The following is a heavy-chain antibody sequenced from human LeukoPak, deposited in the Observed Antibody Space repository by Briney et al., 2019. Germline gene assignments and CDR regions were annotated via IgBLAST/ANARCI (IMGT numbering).Heavy chain of an antibody. V-gene: IGHV4-59*08. CDR2: IYYSGST. CDR1: GGSISSYY. Sequence: SETLSLTCTVSGGSISSYYWSWIRQPPGKGLEWIGYIYYSGSTNYNPSLKSRVTISVDTSKNQFSLKLSSVTAADTAVYYCARQDSGSYGWFDPWGQGTLVTVSS. J-gene: IGHJ5*02. D-gene: IGHD1-26*01. CDR3: ARQDSGSYGWFDP.